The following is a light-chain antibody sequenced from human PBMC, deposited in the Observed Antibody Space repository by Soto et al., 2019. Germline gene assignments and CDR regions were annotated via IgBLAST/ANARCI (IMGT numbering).Light chain of an antibody. Sequence: QAVVTQPPSVSGAPGQKITISCTGSGSNNIGAGYDVHWYRQLPGTAPKLPLYGDNNRPSGVPDRFSASKSGTSASLAITGLQAEDEADYYCQSYDSSLSRVFGTGTKLTVL. CDR3: QSYDSSLSRV. V-gene: IGLV1-40*01. J-gene: IGLJ1*01. CDR2: GDN. CDR1: GSNNIGAGYD.